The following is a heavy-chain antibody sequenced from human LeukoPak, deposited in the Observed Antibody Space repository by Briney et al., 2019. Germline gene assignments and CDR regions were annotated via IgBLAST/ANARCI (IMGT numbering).Heavy chain of an antibody. V-gene: IGHV1-18*01. Sequence: ASVKVPCKTSGYTFTSYGISWVRQAPGQGLEWMGWISGYNGNTDYAQKLQGRVTMTTDTSTSTAYMELRSLRSDDTAVYYCARDGNYGDYALDYWGQGTLVTVSS. D-gene: IGHD4-17*01. CDR1: GYTFTSYG. J-gene: IGHJ4*02. CDR2: ISGYNGNT. CDR3: ARDGNYGDYALDY.